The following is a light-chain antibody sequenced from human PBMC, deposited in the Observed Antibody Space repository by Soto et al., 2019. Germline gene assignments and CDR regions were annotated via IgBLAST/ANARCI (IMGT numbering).Light chain of an antibody. CDR3: PQYGSATET. V-gene: IGKV3-20*01. CDR2: WAS. J-gene: IGKJ1*01. CDR1: QSVSSEK. Sequence: EIVLTQSPGTLSLSPGERASLSCSASQSVSSEKLDCDQQKPGKAPRLLVFWASGRATGSPEMFSGCGAATDFSLTSSRLDPGDSAVYSCPQYGSATETFGQGTKVEIK.